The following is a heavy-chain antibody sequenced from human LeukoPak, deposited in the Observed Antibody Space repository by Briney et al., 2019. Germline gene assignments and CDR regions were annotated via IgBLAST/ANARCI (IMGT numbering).Heavy chain of an antibody. J-gene: IGHJ5*02. D-gene: IGHD3-10*01. V-gene: IGHV3-23*01. Sequence: GGSLRLSCAVSGFTFSNFAMSWVRQPPGKGLEWVSGITNSGGTTYYADSVKGRFTISRDNSMNTLYLQMNSLRAEDTAVYYCAKFLGVSVWYGISGPWGQGTLVTVSS. CDR3: AKFLGVSVWYGISGP. CDR2: ITNSGGTT. CDR1: GFTFSNFA.